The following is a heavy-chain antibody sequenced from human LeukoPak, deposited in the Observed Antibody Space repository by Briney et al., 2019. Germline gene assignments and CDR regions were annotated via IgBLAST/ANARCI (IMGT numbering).Heavy chain of an antibody. V-gene: IGHV5-51*01. CDR2: IYPGDSDT. D-gene: IGHD3-10*01. CDR3: ARLFNYYGSGSYVWFDP. CDR1: GYSFTSYW. Sequence: GKSLKISCKGSGYSFTSYWIGWVRQMPGKGLEWMGIIYPGDSDTRYSPSFQGQVTISADKSISTAYLQWSSLKASDTAMYYCARLFNYYGSGSYVWFDPWGQGTLVTVSS. J-gene: IGHJ5*02.